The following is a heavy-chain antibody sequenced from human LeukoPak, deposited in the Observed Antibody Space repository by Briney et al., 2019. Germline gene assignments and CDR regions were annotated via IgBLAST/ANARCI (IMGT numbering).Heavy chain of an antibody. CDR3: ARDHSSTSGYFQH. CDR1: GFTFSTYG. V-gene: IGHV3-33*01. J-gene: IGHJ1*01. D-gene: IGHD6-13*01. CDR2: IWYDGSKK. Sequence: GGSLRLSCAASGFTFSTYGMHWVRQAPGKGLEWVAVIWYDGSKKYYADSVKGRFTISRDNSKNTLYLQMNSLRAEDTAVYYCARDHSSTSGYFQHWGQGTLVTVSS.